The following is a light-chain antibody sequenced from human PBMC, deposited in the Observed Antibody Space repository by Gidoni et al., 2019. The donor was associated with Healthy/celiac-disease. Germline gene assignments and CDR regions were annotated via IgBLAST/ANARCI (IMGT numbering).Light chain of an antibody. V-gene: IGKV3-15*01. Sequence: EIVMMQSPATLSVSPGERATLSCRASQSVSSNIAWYQQKPGQSPRLLIYGASTRATGIPARFSGSGSGTEFTLTISSLQSEDFAVYYCQQYNNWPRTFGQGTKVEIK. CDR3: QQYNNWPRT. J-gene: IGKJ1*01. CDR2: GAS. CDR1: QSVSSN.